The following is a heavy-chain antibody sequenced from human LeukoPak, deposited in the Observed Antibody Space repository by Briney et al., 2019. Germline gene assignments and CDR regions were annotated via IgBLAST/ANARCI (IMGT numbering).Heavy chain of an antibody. J-gene: IGHJ4*02. D-gene: IGHD6-6*01. CDR1: GGSISSYY. Sequence: SETLSLTCTVSGGSISSYYWSWVRQAAGKGLEWIGRISTSGSTNYNPSLKSRVTMSVDTSKNQFSLKLRSVTAADTAVYFCARHMYSTSSALDFWGQGTLVTVSS. V-gene: IGHV4-4*07. CDR3: ARHMYSTSSALDF. CDR2: ISTSGST.